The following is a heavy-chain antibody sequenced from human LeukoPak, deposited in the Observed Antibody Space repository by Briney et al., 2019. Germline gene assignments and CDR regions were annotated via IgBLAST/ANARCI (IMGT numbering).Heavy chain of an antibody. CDR1: GFTFSSYA. CDR3: ARDQNSSGWYRLDYYYGMDV. Sequence: GGSLRLSCAASGFTFSSYAMHWVRQAPGKGLEWVAVISYDGSNKYYADSVKGRFTISRDNSKNTLYLQMNSLRAEDTAVYYCARDQNSSGWYRLDYYYGMDVWGQGTTVTVSS. CDR2: ISYDGSNK. J-gene: IGHJ6*02. V-gene: IGHV3-30*04. D-gene: IGHD6-19*01.